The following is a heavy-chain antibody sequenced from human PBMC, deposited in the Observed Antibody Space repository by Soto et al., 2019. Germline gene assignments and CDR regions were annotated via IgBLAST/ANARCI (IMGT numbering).Heavy chain of an antibody. CDR3: ARRDGYYDRSRIWFDP. J-gene: IGHJ5*02. CDR2: IYYSGST. Sequence: QVQLQESGPGLVKPSETLSLTCTVSGGSISSYYWSWIRQPPGKGLEWIGYIYYSGSTNYNPSLKSRVTISVDTSKNQFSLKLSSVTAADTAVYYCARRDGYYDRSRIWFDPWGQGTLVTVSS. D-gene: IGHD3-22*01. CDR1: GGSISSYY. V-gene: IGHV4-59*08.